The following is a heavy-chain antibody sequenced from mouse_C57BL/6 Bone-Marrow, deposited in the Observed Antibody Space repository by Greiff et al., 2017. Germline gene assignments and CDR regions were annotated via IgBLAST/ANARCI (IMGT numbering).Heavy chain of an antibody. CDR3: ARVGIPFDY. CDR1: GYTFTNYW. Sequence: QVQLQQSGAELVRPGTSVKMSCTASGYTFTNYWIGWAKQRPGHGLEWIGDLYPGGGYTNYNEKFKGKATLTADKSSSTAYMQFSSLTSEDSAIYYFARVGIPFDYWGQGTTLTGSS. CDR2: LYPGGGYT. J-gene: IGHJ2*01. D-gene: IGHD5-1-1*01. V-gene: IGHV1-63*01.